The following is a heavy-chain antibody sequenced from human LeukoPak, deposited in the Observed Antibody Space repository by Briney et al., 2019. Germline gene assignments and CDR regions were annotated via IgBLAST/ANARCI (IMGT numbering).Heavy chain of an antibody. CDR3: ARVAAAGFSDY. V-gene: IGHV3-21*01. CDR1: GFTFSSYS. Sequence: GGSLRLSCAAPGFTFSSYSMNWVRQAPGKGLEWVSSISSSSSYIYYADSVKGRFTISRDNAKNSLYLQMNSLRAEDTAVYYCARVAAAGFSDYWGQGTLVTVSS. J-gene: IGHJ4*02. CDR2: ISSSSSYI. D-gene: IGHD6-13*01.